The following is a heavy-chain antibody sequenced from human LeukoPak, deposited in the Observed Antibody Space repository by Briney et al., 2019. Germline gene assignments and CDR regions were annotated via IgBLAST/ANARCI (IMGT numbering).Heavy chain of an antibody. J-gene: IGHJ4*02. V-gene: IGHV4-59*01. CDR1: GGSFSGYY. Sequence: SETLSLTCAVYGGSFSGYYWSWIRQPPGKGLEWIGYIYYSGSTNYNPSLKSRVTISVDTSKNQFSLKLSSVTAADTAVYYCARGDRYCSGGSCHDYWGQGTLVTVSS. CDR2: IYYSGST. CDR3: ARGDRYCSGGSCHDY. D-gene: IGHD2-15*01.